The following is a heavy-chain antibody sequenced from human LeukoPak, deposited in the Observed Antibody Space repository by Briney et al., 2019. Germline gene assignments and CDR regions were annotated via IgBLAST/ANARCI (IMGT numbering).Heavy chain of an antibody. J-gene: IGHJ4*02. CDR2: INAGNGNT. CDR3: ARDILTGYYYFDY. V-gene: IGHV1-3*01. CDR1: GYTFTSYA. Sequence: GASVKVSCKASGYTFTSYAMHWVRQAPGQRLEWMGWINAGNGNTKYSQKFQGRVTITRGTSASTAYMELSSLRSEDTAVYYCARDILTGYYYFDYWGQGTLVTVSS. D-gene: IGHD3-9*01.